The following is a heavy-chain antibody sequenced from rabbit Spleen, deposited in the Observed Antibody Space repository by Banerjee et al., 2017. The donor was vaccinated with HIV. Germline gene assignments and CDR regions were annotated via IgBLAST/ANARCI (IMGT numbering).Heavy chain of an antibody. V-gene: IGHV1S40*01. CDR2: IDIGSSGFT. J-gene: IGHJ6*01. D-gene: IGHD1-1*01. CDR1: GLDFSGDSY. CDR3: ARDTSSSFSSYGMDL. Sequence: QSLEESGGGLVKPGASLTLTCKASGLDFSGDSYDSYICWVRQAPGKGLEWIACIDIGSSGFTYFASWVNGRLTISKTSSTTVTLQMTSLTAADTATYFCARDTSSSFSSYGMDLWGPGTLVTVS.